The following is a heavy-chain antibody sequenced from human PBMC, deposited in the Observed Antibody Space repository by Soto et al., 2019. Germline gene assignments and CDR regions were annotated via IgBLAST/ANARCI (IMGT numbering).Heavy chain of an antibody. Sequence: QVELVQSGAEVKKPGSSVKVSCQASEDTFRNYAISWVRQAPGQGLEWMGGIIPIFGTANYAQKFQGRVTITADTSANTVYLELSSLRSEDTAVYYCARAAGRFGELFWFDPWGQGTLVSVSS. CDR3: ARAAGRFGELFWFDP. V-gene: IGHV1-69*06. CDR2: IIPIFGTA. CDR1: EDTFRNYA. J-gene: IGHJ5*02. D-gene: IGHD3-10*01.